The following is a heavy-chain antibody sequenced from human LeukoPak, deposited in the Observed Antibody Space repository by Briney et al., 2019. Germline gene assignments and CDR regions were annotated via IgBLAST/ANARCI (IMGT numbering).Heavy chain of an antibody. J-gene: IGHJ4*02. CDR1: GDSVSSNSAS. CDR2: TYYRSKWYT. CDR3: AGWTYQRLDY. Sequence: SETLSLSCAISGDSVSSNSASWMWIRQSPSRGLEWLGRTYYRSKWYTDYAVSVKSRISINPDKSKNQYSLQLSSVTPDDTAVYYCAGWTYQRLDYWGQGTLVTVSS. V-gene: IGHV6-1*01. D-gene: IGHD2-2*01.